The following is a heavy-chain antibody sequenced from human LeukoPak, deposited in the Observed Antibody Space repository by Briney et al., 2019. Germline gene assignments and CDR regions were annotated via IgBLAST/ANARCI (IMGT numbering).Heavy chain of an antibody. CDR2: ISAYNGNT. V-gene: IGHV1-18*01. CDR1: GYTFSSYG. D-gene: IGHD2-2*01. J-gene: IGHJ5*02. Sequence: ASVKVSCKASGYTFSSYGISWVRQAPGQGLEWMGWISAYNGNTNYAQMVQGRVTMTTDTSTSTAYMEVRSLRSDDTAMYYCARDVGDIVTIPAAISVPWGQGTLVTVSS. CDR3: ARDVGDIVTIPAAISVP.